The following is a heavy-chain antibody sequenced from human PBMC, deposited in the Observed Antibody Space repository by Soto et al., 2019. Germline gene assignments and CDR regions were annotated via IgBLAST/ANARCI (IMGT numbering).Heavy chain of an antibody. CDR3: ARDAGGSRTSCYWGCDYDYYGMDV. Sequence: ASVKVSCKASGYTFTGYYMHWVRQAPGQGLEWMGWINPNSGGTNYAQKFQGRVTMTRDTSISTAYMELSRLRSDDTAVYYCARDAGGSRTSCYWGCDYDYYGMDVWGQGTTVTVSS. D-gene: IGHD2-2*01. CDR2: INPNSGGT. J-gene: IGHJ6*02. CDR1: GYTFTGYY. V-gene: IGHV1-2*02.